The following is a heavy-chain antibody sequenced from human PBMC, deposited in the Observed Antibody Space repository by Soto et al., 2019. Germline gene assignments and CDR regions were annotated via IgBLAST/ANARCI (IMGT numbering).Heavy chain of an antibody. D-gene: IGHD2-2*01. Sequence: RGSLILSCAASGFTFSSYWMGWVRQAPGKGLEWVANIKQDGSEKYYVDSVKGRFTISRDNAKNSLYLQMNSLRAEDTAVYYCARYCSSTSCKGDAFDIWGQGTMVTVSS. J-gene: IGHJ3*02. CDR3: ARYCSSTSCKGDAFDI. CDR2: IKQDGSEK. CDR1: GFTFSSYW. V-gene: IGHV3-7*01.